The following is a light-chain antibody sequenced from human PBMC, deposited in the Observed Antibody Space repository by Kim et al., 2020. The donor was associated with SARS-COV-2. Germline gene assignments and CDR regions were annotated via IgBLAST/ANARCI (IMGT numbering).Light chain of an antibody. CDR2: VSS. V-gene: IGKV1-39*01. Sequence: ASVGDRVSITCRASQSIGMYLNLYQQKAGSAPELLLYVSSNLQSGVPSRFSGSGSGRDFTLTISSLHPEDFATCYCQQSYSTPWTFGQGTKVEIK. CDR3: QQSYSTPWT. J-gene: IGKJ1*01. CDR1: QSIGMY.